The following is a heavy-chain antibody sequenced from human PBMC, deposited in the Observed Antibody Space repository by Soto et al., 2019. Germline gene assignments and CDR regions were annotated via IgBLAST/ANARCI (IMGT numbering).Heavy chain of an antibody. CDR3: ASLDTYYYDSSGYHQ. CDR2: IYYSGST. Sequence: QLQERGPGLVRLSEPLSPPGTVSGGSISSTSWGWIGKPPGKGLEWIGNIYYSGSTNYNPSLKSRVTISVDTSKNQFSLKLSSVTAADTAVYYCASLDTYYYDSSGYHQWGQGTLVTVSS. J-gene: IGHJ4*02. V-gene: IGHV4-59*13. CDR1: GGSISSTS. D-gene: IGHD3-22*01.